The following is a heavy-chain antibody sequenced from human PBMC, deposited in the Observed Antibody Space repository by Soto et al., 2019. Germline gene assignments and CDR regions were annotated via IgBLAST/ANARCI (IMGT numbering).Heavy chain of an antibody. Sequence: QVQLVQSGAEVKKPGSSVKVSCKASGGTFSNYAFSWVRQAPGQGLEWLGGIMPIFGRADYAQKFRGRVTISADATTAKAHMELCSLRSEATAVYYRAGWLKAAGSGGNYYYRMDVWGQGTTVTVSS. D-gene: IGHD6-19*01. CDR2: IMPIFGRA. CDR1: GGTFSNYA. J-gene: IGHJ6*02. V-gene: IGHV1-69*12. CDR3: AGWLKAAGSGGNYYYRMDV.